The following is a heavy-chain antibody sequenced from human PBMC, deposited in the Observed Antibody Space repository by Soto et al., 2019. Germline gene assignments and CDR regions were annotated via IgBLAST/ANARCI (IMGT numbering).Heavy chain of an antibody. D-gene: IGHD3-22*01. V-gene: IGHV3-53*01. CDR3: ARVGDSSGSLDY. CDR2: IYSGGST. CDR1: GFTVSSNY. J-gene: IGHJ4*02. Sequence: VGSLRLSCAASGFTVSSNYMSWDRQAPGKGLEWVSVIYSGGSTYYADSVKGRFTISRDNSKNTLYLQMNSLRAEDTAVYYCARVGDSSGSLDYWGQGTLVTVSS.